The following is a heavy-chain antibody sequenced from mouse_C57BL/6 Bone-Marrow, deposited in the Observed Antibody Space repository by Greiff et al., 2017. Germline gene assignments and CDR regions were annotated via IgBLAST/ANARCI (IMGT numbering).Heavy chain of an antibody. CDR3: ARPSYYSNLYAMDY. CDR2: IYPGSGST. J-gene: IGHJ4*01. Sequence: QVQLKQPGAELVKPGASVKMSCKASGYTFTSYWITWVKQRPGQGLAWIGDIYPGSGSTNYNEQFKSKATLTVDTSSSTAYMQLSSLTSEDSAVYYCARPSYYSNLYAMDYWGQGTSVTVSS. D-gene: IGHD2-5*01. V-gene: IGHV1-55*01. CDR1: GYTFTSYW.